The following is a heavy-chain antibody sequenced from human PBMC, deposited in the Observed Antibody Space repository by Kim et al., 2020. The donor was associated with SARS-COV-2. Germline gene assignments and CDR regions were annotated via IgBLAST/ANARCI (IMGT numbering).Heavy chain of an antibody. V-gene: IGHV3-74*01. D-gene: IGHD3-22*01. Sequence: SVKGRFANTRDNAKNALYLVMNSLRAADTAVYYCARDSYDTSGYYYGIDYWGQGTLVTVSS. CDR3: ARDSYDTSGYYYGIDY. J-gene: IGHJ4*02.